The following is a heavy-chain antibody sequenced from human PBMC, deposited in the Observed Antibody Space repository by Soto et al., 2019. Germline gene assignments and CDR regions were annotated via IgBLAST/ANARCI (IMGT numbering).Heavy chain of an antibody. CDR2: IYSGGST. Sequence: PSETLSLTCTVSGGFVNSDTHSWSWIRQTPGKRLEWIGFIYSGGSTKNPSLRSRVTMSVDTSKNQFSLKRRPVIVADTAVYPSARSVRPVGATTCCTRWGVWGRGITITV. CDR3: ARSVRPVGATTCCTRWGV. J-gene: IGHJ6*01. D-gene: IGHD2-8*01. CDR1: GGFVNSDTHS. V-gene: IGHV4-61*01.